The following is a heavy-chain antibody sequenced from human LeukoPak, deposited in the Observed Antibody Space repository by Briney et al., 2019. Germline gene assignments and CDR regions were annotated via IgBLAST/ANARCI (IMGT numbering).Heavy chain of an antibody. Sequence: TGGSLRLSCAASGFTFDDYAMHWVRQAPGKGLEWVSGISWNSGSIGYADSVKGRFTISRDNAKNSLYLQMNSLRAVDTALYYCAKGSATVTTVGGFDYWGQGTLVTVSS. CDR2: ISWNSGSI. D-gene: IGHD4-17*01. J-gene: IGHJ4*02. CDR3: AKGSATVTTVGGFDY. V-gene: IGHV3-9*01. CDR1: GFTFDDYA.